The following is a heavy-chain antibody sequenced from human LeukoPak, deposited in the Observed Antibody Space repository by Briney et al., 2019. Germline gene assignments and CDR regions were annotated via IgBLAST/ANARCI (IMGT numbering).Heavy chain of an antibody. V-gene: IGHV4-39*01. CDR3: ARRGADIVVVPSGSVVY. J-gene: IGHJ4*02. D-gene: IGHD2-2*01. CDR1: GGSISSISYY. CDR2: IYNSGST. Sequence: SETLSLTCTVSGGSISSISYYWGWIRESPRKGREWIGSIYNSGSTYYSPSLKSRVTISVDTSKNQFSLKLSSLTAADTAVYYCARRGADIVVVPSGSVVYWGQGTLVTVSS.